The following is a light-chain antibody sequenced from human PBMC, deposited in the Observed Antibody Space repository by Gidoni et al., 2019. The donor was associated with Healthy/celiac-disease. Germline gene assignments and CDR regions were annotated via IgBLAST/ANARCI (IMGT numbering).Light chain of an antibody. Sequence: IQMTQSPSSLSASVGDRVTITCRASQSISGYLHWYQQKRGKAPNLLIHSASSWQSGVPSRFSGSGSGRDFTLTISSLQPEDSATYYCQQSSTMRPTFGGXTRVEI. CDR2: SAS. V-gene: IGKV1-39*01. CDR3: QQSSTMRPT. J-gene: IGKJ4*01. CDR1: QSISGY.